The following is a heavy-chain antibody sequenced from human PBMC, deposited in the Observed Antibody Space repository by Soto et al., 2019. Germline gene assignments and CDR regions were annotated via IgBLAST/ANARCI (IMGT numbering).Heavy chain of an antibody. Sequence: QPGGSLRLSCAASGFTFSSYAMSWVRQAPGKGLEWVSAIRGSGGSTYYADSVKGRFTISRDNSKNTLYLQMNSLSAEDTAVYFCARDPYDSGGYAAFDIWGQGTMVTVSS. CDR3: ARDPYDSGGYAAFDI. J-gene: IGHJ3*02. CDR1: GFTFSSYA. CDR2: IRGSGGST. D-gene: IGHD3-22*01. V-gene: IGHV3-23*01.